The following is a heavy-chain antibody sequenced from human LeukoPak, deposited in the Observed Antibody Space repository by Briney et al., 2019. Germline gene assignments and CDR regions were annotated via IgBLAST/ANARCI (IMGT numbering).Heavy chain of an antibody. J-gene: IGHJ4*02. V-gene: IGHV3-21*01. D-gene: IGHD6-19*01. CDR1: GFTFSSYS. CDR3: ARDPDSVYSSGWTHFDY. CDR2: ISSSSSYI. Sequence: GGSLRLSCAASGFTFSSYSMNWVRQAPGKGLEWVSSISSSSSYIYYADSVKGRYTISRDNAKNSLYLQMNSLRAEDTAVYYCARDPDSVYSSGWTHFDYWGQGTLVTVSS.